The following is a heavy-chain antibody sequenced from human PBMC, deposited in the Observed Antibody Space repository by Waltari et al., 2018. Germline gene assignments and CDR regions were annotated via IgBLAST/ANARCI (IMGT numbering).Heavy chain of an antibody. J-gene: IGHJ4*02. CDR1: GGTFSSYA. D-gene: IGHD6-6*01. CDR2: IIPIFGTA. Sequence: CKASGGTFSSYAISWVRQAPGQGLEWMGGIIPIFGTANYAQKFQGRVTITTDESTSTAYMELSSLRSEDTAVYYCARDGEYSSSSGFDYWGQGTLVTVSS. V-gene: IGHV1-69*05. CDR3: ARDGEYSSSSGFDY.